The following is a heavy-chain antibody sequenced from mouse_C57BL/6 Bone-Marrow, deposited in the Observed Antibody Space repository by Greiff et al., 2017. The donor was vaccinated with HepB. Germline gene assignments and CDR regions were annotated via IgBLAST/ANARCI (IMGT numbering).Heavy chain of an antibody. CDR2: ISSGSSTI. CDR1: GFTFSDYG. Sequence: EVQLVESGGGLVKPGGSLKLSCAASGFTFSDYGMHWVRQAPGKGLEWVAYISSGSSTIYYADTMKGRFTISRDNAKNTLFLQMTSLRSEDTAMYYCAREVRAWFAYWGQGTLVTVSA. J-gene: IGHJ3*01. CDR3: AREVRAWFAY. V-gene: IGHV5-17*01.